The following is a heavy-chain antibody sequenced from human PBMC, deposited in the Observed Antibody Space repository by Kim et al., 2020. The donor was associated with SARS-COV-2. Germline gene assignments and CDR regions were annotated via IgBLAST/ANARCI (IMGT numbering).Heavy chain of an antibody. CDR1: GFTFSNYW. CDR3: ARGTFQQGFDP. J-gene: IGHJ5*02. CDR2: INSDGGDT. Sequence: LSLTCEASGFTFSNYWMNWVRQGPGKGLVWVSRINSDGGDTHYADSVKGRFTISRDNAENTLHLQLNSLRVEDTAIYYCARGTFQQGFDPWGQGTLVTVSS. V-gene: IGHV3-74*01.